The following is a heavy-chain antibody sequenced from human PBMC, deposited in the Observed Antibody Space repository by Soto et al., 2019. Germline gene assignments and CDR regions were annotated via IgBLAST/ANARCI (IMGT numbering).Heavy chain of an antibody. Sequence: PGGSLRLSCAASGFTFSSYSMTWVRQAPGKGLEWVSALSGSGVSTYYADSVMGRFTLSRDNSKNTVYLQMNSLGAEDTAVYYCAKIESRFFYDSTGYYPFDYWGQGTLVTVSS. CDR3: AKIESRFFYDSTGYYPFDY. J-gene: IGHJ4*02. CDR1: GFTFSSYS. CDR2: LSGSGVST. V-gene: IGHV3-23*01. D-gene: IGHD3-22*01.